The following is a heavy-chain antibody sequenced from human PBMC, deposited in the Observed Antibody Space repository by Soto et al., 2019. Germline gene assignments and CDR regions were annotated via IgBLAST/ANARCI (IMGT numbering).Heavy chain of an antibody. D-gene: IGHD3-10*01. CDR1: GFTVSRNY. V-gene: IGHV3-66*01. CDR2: IYAGGTT. J-gene: IGHJ4*02. CDR3: ARGLHSGSMYLSLAAY. Sequence: EVQLVESGGGLVQPGGSLRLSCAGSGFTVSRNYMTWLRQTPGKGLEWVSVIYAGGTTYYADSVKGRFMISRDISSNTLSLQMDNLRVEDTAVYYCARGLHSGSMYLSLAAYWGQGIVVAVSS.